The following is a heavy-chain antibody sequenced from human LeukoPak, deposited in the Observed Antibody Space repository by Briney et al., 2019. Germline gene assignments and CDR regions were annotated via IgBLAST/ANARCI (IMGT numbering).Heavy chain of an antibody. D-gene: IGHD2-2*01. CDR2: ISGSGGST. CDR3: AKGRVSRYCSSTSCYPAEFDY. V-gene: IGHV3-23*01. J-gene: IGHJ4*02. Sequence: GGSLRLSCAASGFTFSSYAMSWVRQAPGKGLEWVSAISGSGGSTYYADSVKGRFTISRDNSKNTLYLQMNSLRAEDTAVYYCAKGRVSRYCSSTSCYPAEFDYWGREPWSPSPQ. CDR1: GFTFSSYA.